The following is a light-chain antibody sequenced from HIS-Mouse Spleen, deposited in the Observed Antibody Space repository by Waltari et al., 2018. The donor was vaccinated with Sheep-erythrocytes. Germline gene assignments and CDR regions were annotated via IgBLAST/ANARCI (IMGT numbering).Light chain of an antibody. J-gene: IGLJ3*02. Sequence: QSALTQPASVSGSPGQSITIPCTGTSRDVGGYNYVPWYQQHPGKAPKLMIYDVSNRPSGVSNRFSGSKSGNTASLTISGLQAEDEADYYCSSYTSSSTRVFGGGTKLTVL. CDR2: DVS. CDR3: SSYTSSSTRV. CDR1: SRDVGGYNY. V-gene: IGLV2-14*03.